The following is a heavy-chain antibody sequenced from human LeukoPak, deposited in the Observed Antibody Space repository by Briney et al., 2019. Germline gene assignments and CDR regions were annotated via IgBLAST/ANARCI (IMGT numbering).Heavy chain of an antibody. CDR3: AREVKSSSWYSLSYYMDV. CDR1: GFTFSSYW. D-gene: IGHD6-13*01. Sequence: PGGSLRLSCAASGFTFSSYWMSWVRQAPGKGLEWVANIKQDGSEKYYVDSVKGRFTISRDNAKNSLYLQMNSLRAGDTAVYYCAREVKSSSWYSLSYYMDVWGKGTTVTVSS. J-gene: IGHJ6*03. CDR2: IKQDGSEK. V-gene: IGHV3-7*01.